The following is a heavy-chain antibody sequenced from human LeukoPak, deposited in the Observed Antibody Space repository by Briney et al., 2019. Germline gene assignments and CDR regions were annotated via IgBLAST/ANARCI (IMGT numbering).Heavy chain of an antibody. J-gene: IGHJ6*03. V-gene: IGHV3-7*01. CDR1: QFTFSMYW. CDR2: IKQDGSEK. D-gene: IGHD3-3*02. CDR3: ARVGKEGISHHMDV. Sequence: PGGSLRLSCAASQFTFSMYWMSWVRQAPGKGLEWVAHIKQDGSEKYFVDSVKGRFTVSRDNVKNSLDLQMNSLRAEDTAVYYCARVGKEGISHHMDVWGKGTTVTVSS.